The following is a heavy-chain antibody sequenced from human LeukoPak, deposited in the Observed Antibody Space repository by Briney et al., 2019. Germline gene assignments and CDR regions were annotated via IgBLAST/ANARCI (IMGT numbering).Heavy chain of an antibody. CDR3: ARALSSWVFDY. V-gene: IGHV4-34*01. CDR1: GGSFSGYY. D-gene: IGHD3-16*01. J-gene: IGHJ4*02. CDR2: IYHSGST. Sequence: SETLSLTCAVYGGSFSGYYWGWIRQPPGKGLEWIGSIYHSGSTYYNPSLKSRVTISVDRSKNQFSLRLSSVTAADTAVYYCARALSSWVFDYWGQGTLVTVSS.